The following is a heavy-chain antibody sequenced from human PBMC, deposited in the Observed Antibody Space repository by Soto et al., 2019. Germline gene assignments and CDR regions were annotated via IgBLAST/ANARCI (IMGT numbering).Heavy chain of an antibody. CDR3: AKATATGGGAFDT. Sequence: GGSLRLSCAASGFICSSYDMSWVRQAPGKGLEWVSTILVDGRTFYVDSVKGRFTISRDSSQNTVYLQMNSLTAGDTALYYCAKATATGGGAFDTCGRGTLVTVSS. CDR1: GFICSSYD. D-gene: IGHD2-8*02. CDR2: ILVDGRT. J-gene: IGHJ2*01. V-gene: IGHV3-23*01.